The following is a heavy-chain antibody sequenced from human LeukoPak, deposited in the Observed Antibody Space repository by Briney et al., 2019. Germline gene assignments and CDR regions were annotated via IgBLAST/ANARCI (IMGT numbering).Heavy chain of an antibody. CDR2: ISSSSSYI. J-gene: IGHJ4*02. CDR3: ARSPPTPDY. D-gene: IGHD4-23*01. CDR1: GFTFSSYS. Sequence: GSLRLSCAASGFTFSSYSMNWVRQAPGKGLEWVSSISSSSSYIYYADSVKGRFIISRDSARNSLYLQMDSLRAEDTAVYYCARSPPTPDYWGQGTLVTVSS. V-gene: IGHV3-21*01.